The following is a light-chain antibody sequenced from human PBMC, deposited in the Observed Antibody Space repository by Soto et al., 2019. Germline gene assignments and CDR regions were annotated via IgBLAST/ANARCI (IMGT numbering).Light chain of an antibody. V-gene: IGLV2-23*01. CDR2: EGT. Sequence: QSALTQPASVSGSLGQSITISCTGSSTDVGTYYFVSWYQQHPGKVPKLMIYEGTKRPSGVSDRFSGSKSGNTASMTISGLQAEDEANYYCCSYAGNNIFVFGTGTKLTVL. CDR1: STDVGTYYF. CDR3: CSYAGNNIFV. J-gene: IGLJ1*01.